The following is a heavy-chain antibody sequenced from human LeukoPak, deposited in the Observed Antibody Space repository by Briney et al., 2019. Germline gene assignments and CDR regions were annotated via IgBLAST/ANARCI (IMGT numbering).Heavy chain of an antibody. CDR3: ARDQFSSGFEYFQH. V-gene: IGHV3-53*01. Sequence: GGSLRLSCAASGFTVSSNYMSWVRQAPGKGLEWVSVIYSGGSTYYADSVKGRFTISRDNSKNTLYLQMNSLRAEDTAVYYCARDQFSSGFEYFQHWGQGTLVTVSS. J-gene: IGHJ1*01. D-gene: IGHD6-19*01. CDR2: IYSGGST. CDR1: GFTVSSNY.